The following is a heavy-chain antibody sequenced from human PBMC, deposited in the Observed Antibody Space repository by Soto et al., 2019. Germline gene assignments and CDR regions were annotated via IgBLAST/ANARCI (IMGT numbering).Heavy chain of an antibody. CDR1: GGSISSDSSY. V-gene: IGHV4-31*03. D-gene: IGHD3-3*01. CDR2: IFYSGAF. Sequence: SETLSLTCTVSGGSISSDSSYWSWIRQRPEMGLEWIGYIFYSGAFYYTPSLRGRVMILADTSKNHFTLRLSSVTAADTAVYYCARSFWSGSPPDYYYYYGMDVWGQGTTVTVSS. CDR3: ARSFWSGSPPDYYYYYGMDV. J-gene: IGHJ6*02.